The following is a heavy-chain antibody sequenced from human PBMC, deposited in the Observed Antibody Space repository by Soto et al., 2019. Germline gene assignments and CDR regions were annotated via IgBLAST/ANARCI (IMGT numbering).Heavy chain of an antibody. CDR3: ANALVTEYFDFWTAYHPPLEY. CDR2: ITNSGGTT. D-gene: IGHD3-3*01. CDR1: EFTFSTYA. J-gene: IGHJ4*02. V-gene: IGHV3-23*01. Sequence: EVQLLESGGGLVQPGGSLRLSCEASEFTFSTYAMTWVRQAPGKGLEWVSSITNSGGTTYYADSVKGRFTISRDNSQNTLYLQMNSLTAEDTAMYYCANALVTEYFDFWTAYHPPLEYWGQGTLVTVSS.